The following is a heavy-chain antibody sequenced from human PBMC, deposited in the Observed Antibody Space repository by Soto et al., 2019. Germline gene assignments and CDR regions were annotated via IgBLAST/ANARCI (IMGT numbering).Heavy chain of an antibody. CDR1: GFTVSSNY. Sequence: EVPLVESGGGLVQPGGSLRLSCAASGFTVSSNYMSWVRQAPGKGLEWVSVTHSGGTTYNADSVKGRFTMSRDNSKNMLYLQRNSLRAEDTAVYYCARGIRWYGGMDVWGQGTTVTVSS. CDR2: THSGGTT. J-gene: IGHJ6*01. CDR3: ARGIRWYGGMDV. V-gene: IGHV3-66*01. D-gene: IGHD6-13*01.